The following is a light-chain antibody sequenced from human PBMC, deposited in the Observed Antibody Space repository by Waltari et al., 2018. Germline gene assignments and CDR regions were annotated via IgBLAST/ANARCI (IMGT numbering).Light chain of an antibody. CDR2: DVS. CDR1: QSVSSN. CDR3: QQYNKWPPYT. Sequence: IVMTQSPATLSVSPGEGATLSCRASQSVSSNLAWYQQKPCQAPRLLIYDVSTSAIGIPARFSGSGSGTEFTLTISSLQSEDFAVYYCQQYNKWPPYTFGQGTKLEIK. J-gene: IGKJ2*01. V-gene: IGKV3-15*01.